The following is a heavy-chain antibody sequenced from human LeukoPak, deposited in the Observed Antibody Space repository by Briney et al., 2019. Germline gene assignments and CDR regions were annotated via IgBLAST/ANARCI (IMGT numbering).Heavy chain of an antibody. D-gene: IGHD3-3*01. CDR1: GGSISSYY. V-gene: IGHV4-59*01. Sequence: SETLSLTCTVSGGSISSYYWSWIRQPPGKGLEWIGYIYYSGTTNPNPSLKSRVTISLDTSKNQFSLKLSSVTAADTAVYYCARRDFWSAIDYWGQGTLVTVSS. CDR2: IYYSGTT. CDR3: ARRDFWSAIDY. J-gene: IGHJ4*02.